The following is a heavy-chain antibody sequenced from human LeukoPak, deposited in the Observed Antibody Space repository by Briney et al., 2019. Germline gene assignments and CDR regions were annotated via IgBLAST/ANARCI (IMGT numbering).Heavy chain of an antibody. Sequence: SVKVSCKASGGTFSSYAISWVRQAPGQGLEWMGGIIPIFGTANYAQKFQGRVTITADESTSTAYMELRSLRSEDTAVYYCGISRGSPLLFDYWGQGTLVTVSS. CDR2: IIPIFGTA. CDR3: GISRGSPLLFDY. V-gene: IGHV1-69*01. J-gene: IGHJ4*02. D-gene: IGHD6-19*01. CDR1: GGTFSSYA.